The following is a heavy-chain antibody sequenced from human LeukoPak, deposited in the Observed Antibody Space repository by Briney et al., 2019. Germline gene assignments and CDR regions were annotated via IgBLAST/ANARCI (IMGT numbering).Heavy chain of an antibody. V-gene: IGHV4-39*07. D-gene: IGHD5-18*01. J-gene: IGHJ4*02. CDR3: ARLIRGYSYGYDY. CDR2: INHSGST. Sequence: SETLSLTCTVSGGSTISTTYYWGWIRQPPGKGLEWIGEINHSGSTNYNPSLKSRVTISVDTSKNQFSLKLSSVTAADTAVYYCARLIRGYSYGYDYWGQGTLVTVSS. CDR1: GGSTISTTYY.